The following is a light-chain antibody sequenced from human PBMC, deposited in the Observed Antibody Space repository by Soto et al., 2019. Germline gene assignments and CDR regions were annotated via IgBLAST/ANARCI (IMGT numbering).Light chain of an antibody. V-gene: IGKV3D-20*02. CDR2: GAS. CDR1: QSVTNSY. CDR3: QQRSVWPIT. J-gene: IGKJ5*01. Sequence: EIVLTQSPDTLSLTPGEGATLSCRASQSVTNSYLAWYQQKPGQAPRLLIYGASSRATGIPDRFSGSGSETDFTLTISRLEPEDFAVYYCQQRSVWPITFGQGTRLEI.